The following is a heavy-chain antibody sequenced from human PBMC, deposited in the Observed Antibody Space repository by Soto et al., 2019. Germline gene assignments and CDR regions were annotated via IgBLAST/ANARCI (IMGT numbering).Heavy chain of an antibody. CDR2: ISSSSSYI. J-gene: IGHJ4*02. CDR1: GFTFSSYS. D-gene: IGHD2-15*01. V-gene: IGHV3-21*01. CDR3: ARDSCSGGSCYLDY. Sequence: GGSLRLSCVASGFTFSSYSMNWVRQAPGKGLEWVSSISSSSSYIYYADSVKGRFTISRDNAKNSLYLQMNSLRAEDTAVYYCARDSCSGGSCYLDYWGQGTLVTVSS.